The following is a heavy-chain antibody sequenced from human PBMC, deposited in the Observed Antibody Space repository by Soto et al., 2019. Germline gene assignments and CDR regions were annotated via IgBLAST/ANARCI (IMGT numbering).Heavy chain of an antibody. Sequence: PSETLSLTCTVSGGSISSGDYYWSWLRQHPGKGLEWIGFIYYSGSTYYNPSLKSRVTISVDTSKNQFSLKLSSVTAADAAVYYCARDLVVRGATELDVWGKGTTVTISS. CDR2: IYYSGST. J-gene: IGHJ6*04. V-gene: IGHV4-31*03. CDR1: GGSISSGDYY. CDR3: ARDLVVRGATELDV. D-gene: IGHD3-10*02.